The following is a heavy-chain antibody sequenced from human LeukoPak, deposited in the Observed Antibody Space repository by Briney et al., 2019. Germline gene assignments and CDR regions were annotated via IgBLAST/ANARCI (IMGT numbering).Heavy chain of an antibody. V-gene: IGHV3-23*01. CDR2: ISGSGGST. Sequence: GGSLRLSCAASGFTFSSYAMSWVRQAPGKGLEWVSAISGSGGSTYYADSVKGRFTISRDNSKNTLYLQMNSLRAEDTAVYYFAKGLQVNPMIVMVNHTRAFYYWGQGTLVTGSS. J-gene: IGHJ4*01. CDR1: GFTFSSYA. D-gene: IGHD3-22*01. CDR3: AKGLQVNPMIVMVNHTRAFYY.